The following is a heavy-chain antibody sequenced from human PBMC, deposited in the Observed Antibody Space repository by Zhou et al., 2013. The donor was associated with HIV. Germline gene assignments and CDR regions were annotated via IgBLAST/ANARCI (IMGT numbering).Heavy chain of an antibody. Sequence: QVQLVQSGAEVKKPGASVKVSCKASGYTFTSYGISWVRQAPGQGLEWMGWISAYNGNTNYAQKLQGRVTMTTDTSTSTAYMELRSLRSDDTAVYYCARAFPRSEWLSKTYYYYYYMDVWGKGTTVTVSS. CDR3: ARAFPRSEWLSKTYYYYYYMDV. CDR1: GYTFTSYG. D-gene: IGHD3-3*01. J-gene: IGHJ6*03. V-gene: IGHV1-18*01. CDR2: ISAYNGNT.